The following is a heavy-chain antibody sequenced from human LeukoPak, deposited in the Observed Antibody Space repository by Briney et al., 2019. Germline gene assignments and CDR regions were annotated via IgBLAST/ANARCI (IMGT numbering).Heavy chain of an antibody. Sequence: GGSLRLSCAASGFTFSSYAMSWVRQAPGKGLEWVSAISGSGGSTYYADSVKGRFTISRDNSKNTLYLQMNSLRAEDTAVYYCAKESTLVYYYGSGSYFDYWGQGTLVTVSS. J-gene: IGHJ4*02. CDR2: ISGSGGST. CDR3: AKESTLVYYYGSGSYFDY. CDR1: GFTFSSYA. V-gene: IGHV3-23*01. D-gene: IGHD3-10*01.